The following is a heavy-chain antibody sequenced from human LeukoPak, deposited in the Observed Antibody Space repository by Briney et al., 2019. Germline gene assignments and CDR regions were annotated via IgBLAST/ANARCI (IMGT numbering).Heavy chain of an antibody. CDR2: IIPIFGTA. CDR1: GGTVSRYP. Sequence: SVKVSCKASGGTVSRYPISWVRQAPGQGLEWMGGIIPIFGTANYAQKFQGRVTITANESTSTAYMELSSLRSEDTAVYYCARDRPGRYCSTISCYSASPFDPWGQGTLVTVSS. CDR3: ARDRPGRYCSTISCYSASPFDP. V-gene: IGHV1-69*13. J-gene: IGHJ5*02. D-gene: IGHD2-2*02.